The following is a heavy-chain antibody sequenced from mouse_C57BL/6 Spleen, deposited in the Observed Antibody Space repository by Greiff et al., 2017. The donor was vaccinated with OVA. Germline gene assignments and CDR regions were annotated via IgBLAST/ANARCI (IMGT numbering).Heavy chain of an antibody. CDR3: ARTDDYDGFAY. CDR2: ISSGSSTI. D-gene: IGHD2-4*01. CDR1: GFTFSDYG. Sequence: DVQLVESGGGLVKPGGSLKLSCAASGFTFSDYGMHWVRQAPEKGLEWVAYISSGSSTIYYADTVKGRFTISRDNAKNTLFLQMTSLRSEDTAMYYCARTDDYDGFAYWGQGTLVTVSA. V-gene: IGHV5-17*01. J-gene: IGHJ3*01.